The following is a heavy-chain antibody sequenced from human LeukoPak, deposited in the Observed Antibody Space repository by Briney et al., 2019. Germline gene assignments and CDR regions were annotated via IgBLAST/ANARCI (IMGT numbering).Heavy chain of an antibody. D-gene: IGHD3-10*01. CDR1: GDTFSGYY. V-gene: IGHV1-18*04. J-gene: IGHJ4*02. CDR2: ISAYNGNT. CDR3: ARDTAGSNLPVWPFDY. Sequence: GASVTVSCKASGDTFSGYYMHWVRQAPGQGLEWMGWISAYNGNTNYAQDLQGRVTITTDTSTSTAYMELRSLRSDDTALYYCARDTAGSNLPVWPFDYWGQGTLVTVSS.